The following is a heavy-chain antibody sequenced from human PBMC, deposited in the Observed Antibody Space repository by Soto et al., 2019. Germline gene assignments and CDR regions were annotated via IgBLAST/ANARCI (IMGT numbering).Heavy chain of an antibody. J-gene: IGHJ6*02. Sequence: PGGSLRLSCGASAVTLSGCAMSWVRQAPGKGLEWVSAISGSGATTFYADSVKGRFTISRDDSENTLYLQMNRLRAEDTAIYYCAKGRSYYYYYGVDVWGQGTTVTVSS. CDR3: AKGRSYYYYYGVDV. CDR2: ISGSGATT. CDR1: AVTLSGCA. V-gene: IGHV3-23*01.